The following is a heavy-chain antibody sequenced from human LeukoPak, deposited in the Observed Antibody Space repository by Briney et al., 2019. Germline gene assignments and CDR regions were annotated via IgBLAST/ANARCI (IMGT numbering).Heavy chain of an antibody. CDR1: GGSISSSSYY. Sequence: SETLSLTCTVSGGSISSSSYYWGWIRQPPGKGLEWIGSSYYSGSTYYNPSLKSRVTISVDTSKYQFSLKLSSVTAADTAVYYCASSAGIAVAGTPEATLDYWGQGTLVTVSS. CDR3: ASSAGIAVAGTPEATLDY. V-gene: IGHV4-39*01. D-gene: IGHD6-19*01. CDR2: SYYSGST. J-gene: IGHJ4*02.